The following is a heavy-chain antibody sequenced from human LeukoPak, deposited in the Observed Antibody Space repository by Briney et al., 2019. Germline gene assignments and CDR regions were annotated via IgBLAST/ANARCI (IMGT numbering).Heavy chain of an antibody. Sequence: PSETLPLTCAVSGYSISSGHYWAWIRQPPGKGLEWVAAIYHSGSTYYKPSLKTRLTISMDTSKNQFSLRLTSVTAADTAVYYCALWDDGSTSIGYWGQGTLVTVSS. V-gene: IGHV4-38-2*01. CDR2: IYHSGST. D-gene: IGHD2-15*01. CDR3: ALWDDGSTSIGY. CDR1: GYSISSGHY. J-gene: IGHJ4*02.